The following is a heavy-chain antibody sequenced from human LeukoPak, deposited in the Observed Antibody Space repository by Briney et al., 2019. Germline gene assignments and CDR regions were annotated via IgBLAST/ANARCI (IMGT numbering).Heavy chain of an antibody. CDR2: IKQDGSEK. J-gene: IGHJ5*02. V-gene: IGHV3-7*01. D-gene: IGHD3-10*01. Sequence: GVSLRLSCAASGLTFSSYWMSWVRQAPGKGLEWVANIKQDGSEKYYVDSVKGRFTISRDNAKNSLYLQMNSLRAEDTAVYYCAREDVWFGEWNWFDPWGQGTLVTVSS. CDR1: GLTFSSYW. CDR3: AREDVWFGEWNWFDP.